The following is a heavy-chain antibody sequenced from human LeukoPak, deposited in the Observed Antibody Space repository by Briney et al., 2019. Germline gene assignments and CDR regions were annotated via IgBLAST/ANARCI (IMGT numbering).Heavy chain of an antibody. Sequence: ASVKVSCKASGGTFSSYAISWVRQAPGQGLEWMGGIIPIFCTANYAQKFQGRVTITVDESTSTAYMELSSLRSEDTAVYYCARYSGYEGNWFDPWGQGTLVTVSS. CDR2: IIPIFCTA. V-gene: IGHV1-69*13. D-gene: IGHD5-12*01. CDR3: ARYSGYEGNWFDP. CDR1: GGTFSSYA. J-gene: IGHJ5*02.